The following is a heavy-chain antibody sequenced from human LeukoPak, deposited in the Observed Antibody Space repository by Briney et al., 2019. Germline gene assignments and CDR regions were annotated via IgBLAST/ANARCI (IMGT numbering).Heavy chain of an antibody. V-gene: IGHV3-30-3*01. CDR1: GFTFSSYA. CDR3: ARGAGGLRFLEWLLSYFDY. D-gene: IGHD3-3*01. Sequence: PGGSLRLSCAASGFTFSSYAMHWVHQAPGKGLEWVAVISYDGSNKYYADSVKGRFTISRDNSKNTLYLQMNSLRAEDTAVYYCARGAGGLRFLEWLLSYFDYWGQGTLVTVSS. J-gene: IGHJ4*02. CDR2: ISYDGSNK.